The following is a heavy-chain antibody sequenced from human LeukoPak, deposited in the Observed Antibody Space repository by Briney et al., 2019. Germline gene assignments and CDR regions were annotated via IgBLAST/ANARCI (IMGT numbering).Heavy chain of an antibody. V-gene: IGHV4-59*08. J-gene: IGHJ4*02. Sequence: PSETLSLTCTVSGGSITNYYWTWIRQPPGKGLEWIGYIHYSGSTNYNPSLKSRVTISVDTSKSQFSLSLSSVTAADTAVYYCARAGDGYNWGYWGQGTLVTVSS. CDR3: ARAGDGYNWGY. D-gene: IGHD5-24*01. CDR2: IHYSGST. CDR1: GGSITNYY.